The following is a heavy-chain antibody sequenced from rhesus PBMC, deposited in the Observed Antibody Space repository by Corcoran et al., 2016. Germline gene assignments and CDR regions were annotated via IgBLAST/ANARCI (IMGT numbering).Heavy chain of an antibody. CDR3: ARIGYSGYSYVDY. CDR1: GFTFVDYA. Sequence: EVQLVESGGGVVQPGGSLRHSCAASGFTFVDYAMHWFRQAPGKGLEWVSGISWSGSSTYYADSVKGRFTISRDNAKNSLYLQMGSLRAEDTALYYCARIGYSGYSYVDYWGQGVLVTVSS. J-gene: IGHJ4*01. V-gene: IGHV3-201*01. CDR2: ISWSGSST. D-gene: IGHD5-30*01.